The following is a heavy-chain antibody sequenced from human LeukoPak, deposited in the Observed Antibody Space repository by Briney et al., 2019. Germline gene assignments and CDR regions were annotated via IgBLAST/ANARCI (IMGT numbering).Heavy chain of an antibody. V-gene: IGHV3-13*01. J-gene: IGHJ6*03. Sequence: GGSLRLSCAASGFTFRNYDMHWGRQASGKGLEWVSAIDTAGDRSYPVSVKGRFTISRENDKNSLFLQMNNLSAGDAAVYYCARGGSLYDASYYYFLDVWGKGTRVTVSS. D-gene: IGHD2/OR15-2a*01. CDR3: ARGGSLYDASYYYFLDV. CDR2: IDTAGDR. CDR1: GFTFRNYD.